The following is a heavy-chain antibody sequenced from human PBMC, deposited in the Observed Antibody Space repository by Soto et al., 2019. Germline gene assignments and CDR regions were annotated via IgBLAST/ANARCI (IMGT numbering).Heavy chain of an antibody. J-gene: IGHJ4*02. Sequence: SETLSLTCTVSGGSISDFYWSWIRQPPGKGLEWIGYTYYSGSTNYNPSLKSRVTISVDTSKNQFSMNLRSMSPADTAVYYCARVGGLAAGTFDSWGPGPLVTGSA. CDR2: TYYSGST. V-gene: IGHV4-59*01. CDR3: ARVGGLAAGTFDS. D-gene: IGHD6-13*01. CDR1: GGSISDFY.